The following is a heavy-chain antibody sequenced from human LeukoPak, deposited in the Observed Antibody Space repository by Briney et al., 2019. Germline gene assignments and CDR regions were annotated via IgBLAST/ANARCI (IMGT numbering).Heavy chain of an antibody. Sequence: PSETLSLTCTVSGGSISSYYWSWIRQPAGKGLEWIGRIYTSGSTNYNPSLKSRVTMSVDTSKNQFSLKLSSVTAADTAVYYCARGLVVHGSGRLVWYFDLWGCGTLVTVSS. V-gene: IGHV4-4*07. CDR2: IYTSGST. CDR1: GGSISSYY. J-gene: IGHJ2*01. D-gene: IGHD3-10*01. CDR3: ARGLVVHGSGRLVWYFDL.